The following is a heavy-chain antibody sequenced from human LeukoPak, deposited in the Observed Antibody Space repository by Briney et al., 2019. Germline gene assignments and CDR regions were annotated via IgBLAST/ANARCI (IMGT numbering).Heavy chain of an antibody. D-gene: IGHD2-21*02. J-gene: IGHJ2*01. V-gene: IGHV4-59*01. Sequence: SETLSLTCSVSIGSLSSYYWSWIRQSPGKGVEWIGYISYSGSTNYTPSLKSRVTLSIDTSKKHFSLNLRSVTAADTAIYYCARAPCGGDCYSPDYRYLDLWGRGTLVSVSS. CDR1: IGSLSSYY. CDR2: ISYSGST. CDR3: ARAPCGGDCYSPDYRYLDL.